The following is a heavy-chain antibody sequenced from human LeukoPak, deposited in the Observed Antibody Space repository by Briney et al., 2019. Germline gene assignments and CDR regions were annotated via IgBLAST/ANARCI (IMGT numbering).Heavy chain of an antibody. D-gene: IGHD2-15*01. V-gene: IGHV3-33*01. Sequence: PGGSLRLSCAASGFTFSSYGMHWVRQAPGKGLEWVAVILSDGSKEFYTDSVKGRFTISRDNSKNTLYLQMNSLRVGDTAVYFCARVGAATYYYYYMDVWGKGTTVTVSS. J-gene: IGHJ6*03. CDR3: ARVGAATYYYYYMDV. CDR1: GFTFSSYG. CDR2: ILSDGSKE.